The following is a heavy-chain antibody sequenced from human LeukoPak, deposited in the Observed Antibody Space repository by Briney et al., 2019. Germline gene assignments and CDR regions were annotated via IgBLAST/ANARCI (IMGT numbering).Heavy chain of an antibody. J-gene: IGHJ4*02. V-gene: IGHV3-7*01. CDR1: GFTFSSYW. CDR2: IKQDGSEK. Sequence: GGSLRLSCAASGFTFSSYWMSWVRQAPGKGLEWVANIKQDGSEKYYVDSVKGRFTISRDNAKNSLYLQMYNLRVEDTAVYYCAREGPYGSGSSFDHWGQGTLVTVSS. CDR3: AREGPYGSGSSFDH. D-gene: IGHD3-10*01.